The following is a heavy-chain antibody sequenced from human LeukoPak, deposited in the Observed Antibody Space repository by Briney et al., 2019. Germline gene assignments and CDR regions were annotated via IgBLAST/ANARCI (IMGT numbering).Heavy chain of an antibody. CDR1: GYTFTGYY. Sequence: ASVKVSCKASGYTFTGYYMYWVRQAPGQGLEWMGWINPNSGGTNYAQKFQGRVTMTGDTSISTAYMELSRLRSDDTAVYYCARGLFAFGGIIALNDYWGQGTLVTVSS. D-gene: IGHD3-16*02. CDR3: ARGLFAFGGIIALNDY. J-gene: IGHJ4*02. V-gene: IGHV1-2*02. CDR2: INPNSGGT.